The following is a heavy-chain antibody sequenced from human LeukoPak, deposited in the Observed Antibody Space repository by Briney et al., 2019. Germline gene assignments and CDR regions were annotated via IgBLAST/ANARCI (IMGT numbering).Heavy chain of an antibody. V-gene: IGHV1-46*01. J-gene: IGHJ4*02. CDR2: INPSGGST. D-gene: IGHD3-22*01. CDR1: GYTFTGYY. CDR3: ARDWVYYYDSSDQHYFDY. Sequence: ASVKVSCKASGYTFTGYYMHWVRQAPGQGLEWMGIINPSGGSTSYAQKFQGRVTMTRDMSTSTVYMELSSLRSEDTAVYYCARDWVYYYDSSDQHYFDYWGQGTLVTVSS.